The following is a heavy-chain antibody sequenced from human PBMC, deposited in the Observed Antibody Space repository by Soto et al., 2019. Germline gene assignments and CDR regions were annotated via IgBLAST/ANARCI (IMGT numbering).Heavy chain of an antibody. CDR1: GFTFSSYA. V-gene: IGHV3-23*01. CDR3: AKSYAYDAFDI. D-gene: IGHD4-17*01. Sequence: EVQLLESGGGLVQPGGSLRLSCAASGFTFSSYAMSWVRQAPGKGLEWVSAFTGSGGSTYYADSVKGRFTISRDNSKNTLYRQRHSLRAEDTGVYCCAKSYAYDAFDIWGQGTMVTVSS. CDR2: FTGSGGST. J-gene: IGHJ3*02.